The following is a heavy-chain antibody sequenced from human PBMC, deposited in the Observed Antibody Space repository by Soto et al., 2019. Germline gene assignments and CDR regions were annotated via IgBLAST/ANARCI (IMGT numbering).Heavy chain of an antibody. Sequence: VSLRLSCAASGFTFSSYAMSWVRQAPGKGLEWVSAISGSGGSTYYADSVKGRFTISRDNSKNTLYLQMNSLRAEDTAVYYCAKDPKSYYDYVWGSQNWFDPWGQGTLVTVSS. CDR3: AKDPKSYYDYVWGSQNWFDP. V-gene: IGHV3-23*01. CDR2: ISGSGGST. J-gene: IGHJ5*02. D-gene: IGHD3-16*01. CDR1: GFTFSSYA.